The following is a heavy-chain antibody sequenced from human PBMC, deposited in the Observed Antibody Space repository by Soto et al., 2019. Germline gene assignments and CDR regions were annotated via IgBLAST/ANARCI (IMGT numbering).Heavy chain of an antibody. V-gene: IGHV3-33*01. CDR1: GFTFSSYG. D-gene: IGHD4-17*01. Sequence: QVQLVESGGGVVQPGRSLRLSCAASGFTFSSYGMHWVRQAPGKGLEWVAVIWYDGSNKYYADSVKGRFTISRDNFKNTLYLQMNSLRAEDTAVYYCARDSKGDDYGDYGPSDYWGQGTLVTVSS. J-gene: IGHJ4*02. CDR2: IWYDGSNK. CDR3: ARDSKGDDYGDYGPSDY.